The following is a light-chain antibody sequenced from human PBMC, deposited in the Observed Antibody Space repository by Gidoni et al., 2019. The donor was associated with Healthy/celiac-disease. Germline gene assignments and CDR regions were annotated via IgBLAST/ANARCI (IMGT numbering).Light chain of an antibody. CDR1: QSVLYSSNNKNY. Sequence: DIVMTQAPDSQAVSRGEWATINGKSSQSVLYSSNNKNYLAWYQQKPGQPPKLLIYWASTRESGVPDRFSGSGSGTDFTLTISSLQAEDVAVYYCQQYYSTPLTFGGGTKVEIK. V-gene: IGKV4-1*01. J-gene: IGKJ4*01. CDR3: QQYYSTPLT. CDR2: WAS.